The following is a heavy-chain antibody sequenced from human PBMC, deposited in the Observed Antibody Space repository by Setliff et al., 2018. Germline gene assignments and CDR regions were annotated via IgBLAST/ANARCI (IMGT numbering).Heavy chain of an antibody. Sequence: SETLSLTCAVYGGSFSTYFWSWIRQPPGKGLEWIGRLHTSGTTDYNPSLKGRVTISADTSTNHFSLKLTSVTAADTAVYYCARDNTIVGATDYWGQGALVTVSS. CDR3: ARDNTIVGATDY. D-gene: IGHD1-26*01. J-gene: IGHJ4*02. CDR2: LHTSGTT. V-gene: IGHV4-59*10. CDR1: GGSFSTYF.